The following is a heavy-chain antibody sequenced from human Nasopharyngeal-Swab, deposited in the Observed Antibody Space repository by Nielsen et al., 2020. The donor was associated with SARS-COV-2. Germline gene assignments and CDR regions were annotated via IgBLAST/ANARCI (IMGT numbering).Heavy chain of an antibody. CDR3: ARGEGPLGYFDY. D-gene: IGHD6-13*01. J-gene: IGHJ4*02. V-gene: IGHV1-69*01. CDR2: IIPIFGTA. Sequence: WVRQAPGQGLEWMGGIIPIFGTANYAQKFQGRATITADESTSTAYMELSSLRSEDTAVYYCARGEGPLGYFDYWGQGTLVTVSS.